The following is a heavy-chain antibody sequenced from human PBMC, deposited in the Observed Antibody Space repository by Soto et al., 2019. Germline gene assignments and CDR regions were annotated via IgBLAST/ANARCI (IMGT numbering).Heavy chain of an antibody. J-gene: IGHJ4*02. CDR3: ARQVAYYGSGSYFYFDY. CDR2: IYYSGST. CDR1: GGSISSYY. D-gene: IGHD3-10*01. V-gene: IGHV4-59*08. Sequence: PSETLSLTCTVSGGSISSYYWSWIRQRPGKGLEWIGYIYYSGSTNYNPSLKSRVTISVDTSKNQFSLKLSSVTAADTAVYYCARQVAYYGSGSYFYFDYWGQGTLVTVSS.